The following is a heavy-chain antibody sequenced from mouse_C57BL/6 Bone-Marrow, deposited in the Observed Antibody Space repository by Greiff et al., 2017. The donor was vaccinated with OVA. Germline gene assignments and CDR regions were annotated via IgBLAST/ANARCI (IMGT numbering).Heavy chain of an antibody. Sequence: QVQLQQSGPGLVQPSQSLSITCTVSGFSLTSYGVHWVRQSPGKGLEWLGVIWSGGSTDYNAAFISRLSISKDNSKSQVFFKMNSLQADDTAIYYCARAYYSNYRLYYYAMDYWGQGTSVTVSS. CDR2: IWSGGST. CDR1: GFSLTSYG. J-gene: IGHJ4*01. V-gene: IGHV2-2*01. D-gene: IGHD2-5*01. CDR3: ARAYYSNYRLYYYAMDY.